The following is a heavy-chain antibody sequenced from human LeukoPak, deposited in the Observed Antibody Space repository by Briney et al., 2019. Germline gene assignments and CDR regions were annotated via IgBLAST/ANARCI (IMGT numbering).Heavy chain of an antibody. Sequence: EGSLRLSCAASGFTFSSYSMNWVRQAPGKGLEWVSSISSSSSYIYYADSVKGRFTISRDNAKNSLYLQMNSLRAEDTAVYYCARGGATRGRFENWGQGTLVTVSS. CDR3: ARGGATRGRFEN. CDR1: GFTFSSYS. J-gene: IGHJ4*02. CDR2: ISSSSSYI. D-gene: IGHD1-26*01. V-gene: IGHV3-21*01.